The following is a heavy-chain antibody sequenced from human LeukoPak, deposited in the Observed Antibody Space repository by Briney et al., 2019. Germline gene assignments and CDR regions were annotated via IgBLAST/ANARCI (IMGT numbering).Heavy chain of an antibody. V-gene: IGHV4-39*07. CDR3: ARSPRVGYCSSTSCYRGYFDY. J-gene: IGHJ4*02. CDR1: GGSISSSSYY. Sequence: SETLSLTCTVSGGSISSSSYYWGRIRQPPGKGLEWIGSIYYSGSTYYNPSLKSRVTISVDTSKNQFSLKLSSVTAADTAVYYCARSPRVGYCSSTSCYRGYFDYWGQGTLVTVSS. D-gene: IGHD2-2*01. CDR2: IYYSGST.